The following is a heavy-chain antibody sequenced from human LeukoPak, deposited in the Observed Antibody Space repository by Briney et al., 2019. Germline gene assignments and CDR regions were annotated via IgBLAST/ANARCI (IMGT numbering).Heavy chain of an antibody. Sequence: GASVKVSCKASGGTFSSYAISWVRQAPGQGLEWMGGIIPIFGTANYAQKFQGRVTITADESTSTAYMELSSLRSEDTAVYYCARPSGYYGFWSGYPAFDYWGQGTLVTVSS. J-gene: IGHJ4*02. CDR2: IIPIFGTA. CDR1: GGTFSSYA. V-gene: IGHV1-69*13. D-gene: IGHD3-3*01. CDR3: ARPSGYYGFWSGYPAFDY.